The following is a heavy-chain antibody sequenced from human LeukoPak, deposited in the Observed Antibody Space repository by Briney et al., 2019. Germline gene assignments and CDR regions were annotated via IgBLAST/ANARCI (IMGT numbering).Heavy chain of an antibody. V-gene: IGHV1-69*13. CDR2: IIPIFGTA. D-gene: IGHD2-2*01. CDR3: ARDRGKDIVVVPAARINYYYYMDV. Sequence: SVKVSCKASGYTFTSYDISWVRQAPGQGLEWMGGIIPIFGTANYAQKFQGRVTITADESTSTAYMELSSLRSEDTAVYYCARDRGKDIVVVPAARINYYYYMDVWGKGTTVTVSS. CDR1: GYTFTSYD. J-gene: IGHJ6*03.